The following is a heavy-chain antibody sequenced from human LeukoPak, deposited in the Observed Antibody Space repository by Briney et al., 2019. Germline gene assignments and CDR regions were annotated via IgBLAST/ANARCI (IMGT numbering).Heavy chain of an antibody. CDR3: ARDNLTPGIAVAGTLDY. D-gene: IGHD6-19*01. J-gene: IGHJ4*02. CDR1: GFTFSSYS. Sequence: GGSLRLSCAASGFTFSSYSMNWVRQAPGKGLEWVSSISSSSSYIYYADSVKGRFTISRDNAKNSLYLQMNSLRAEDTAVYYCARDNLTPGIAVAGTLDYWGQGTLVTVSS. V-gene: IGHV3-21*01. CDR2: ISSSSSYI.